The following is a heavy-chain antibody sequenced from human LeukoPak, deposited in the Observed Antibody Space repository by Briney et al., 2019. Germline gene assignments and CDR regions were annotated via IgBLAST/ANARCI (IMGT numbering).Heavy chain of an antibody. J-gene: IGHJ3*02. Sequence: GGSLRLSCAASGFTFSSYAMSWVRQAPGKGLEWVSAISGSGGSTYYADSVKGRFTISRDNSKNTLYLQMNSLRAEDTAVYYCAKSRSRWSIQLWWGAFDIWGQGTMVTVSS. CDR1: GFTFSSYA. CDR3: AKSRSRWSIQLWWGAFDI. D-gene: IGHD5-18*01. CDR2: ISGSGGST. V-gene: IGHV3-23*01.